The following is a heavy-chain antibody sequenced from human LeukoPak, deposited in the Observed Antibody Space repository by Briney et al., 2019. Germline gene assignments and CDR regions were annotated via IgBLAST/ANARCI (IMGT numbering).Heavy chain of an antibody. CDR3: ARGPRWLQSRRFDP. Sequence: PSETLFLTCTVSGGSISSSSYYWGWIRQPPGKGLEWIGNIYYSGSTNYNPSLKSRVTISVDTSKNQFSLKLSSVTAADTAVYYCARGPRWLQSRRFDPWGQGTLVTVSS. J-gene: IGHJ5*02. CDR1: GGSISSSSYY. V-gene: IGHV4-39*07. D-gene: IGHD5-24*01. CDR2: IYYSGST.